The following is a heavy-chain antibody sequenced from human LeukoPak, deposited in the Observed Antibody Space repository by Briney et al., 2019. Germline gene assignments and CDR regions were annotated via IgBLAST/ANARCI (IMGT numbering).Heavy chain of an antibody. CDR2: ISYDGSNK. D-gene: IGHD4-17*01. CDR1: GFTFNSYG. CDR3: AADKAYGDYFDY. J-gene: IGHJ4*02. V-gene: IGHV3-30*03. Sequence: GRSLRLSCAASGFTFNSYGMHWVRQAPGKGLEWVAVISYDGSNKYYADSVKGRFTISRDNSKNTLYLQMNSLRAEDTAVYYCAADKAYGDYFDYWGQGTLVTVSS.